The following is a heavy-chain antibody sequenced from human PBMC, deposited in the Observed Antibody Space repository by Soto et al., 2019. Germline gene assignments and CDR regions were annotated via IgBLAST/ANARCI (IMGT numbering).Heavy chain of an antibody. CDR3: AAQARYCTNGVCPNAFDI. J-gene: IGHJ3*02. V-gene: IGHV6-1*01. CDR1: GDSVSSNSAA. D-gene: IGHD2-8*01. CDR2: TYYRSKWYN. Sequence: PSQTLSLTCAISGDSVSSNSAAWNWIRQSPSRGLEWLGRTYYRSKWYNDYAVSVKSRITINPDTSKNQFSLQLNSVTPEDTAVYYCAAQARYCTNGVCPNAFDIWGQGTMVTVSS.